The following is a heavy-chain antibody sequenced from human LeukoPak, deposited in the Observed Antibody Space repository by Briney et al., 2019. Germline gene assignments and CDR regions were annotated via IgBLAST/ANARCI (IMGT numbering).Heavy chain of an antibody. CDR3: ARAKDDFWSGYYYYFDY. J-gene: IGHJ4*02. CDR2: INPNSGGT. Sequence: ASVKVSFKASGYTFTVYYMHWVRQAPGQGLEWMGWINPNSGGTNYAQKFQGRVTMTRDTSISTAYMELSRLRSDDTAVYYCARAKDDFWSGYYYYFDYWGQGTLVTVSS. CDR1: GYTFTVYY. V-gene: IGHV1-2*02. D-gene: IGHD3-3*01.